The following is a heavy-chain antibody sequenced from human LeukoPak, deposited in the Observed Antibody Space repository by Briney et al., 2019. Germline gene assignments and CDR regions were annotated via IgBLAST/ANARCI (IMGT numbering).Heavy chain of an antibody. J-gene: IGHJ4*02. D-gene: IGHD6-13*01. CDR3: ARGGLRIAAAV. CDR1: GFTFSSYW. V-gene: IGHV3-7*01. Sequence: PGGSLRLSCAASGFTFSSYWMTWVRQAPGKGLEWVANIKQDGSEKYYVDSVKGRFTISRDNDKNSLYLQMNSLRAEDTAVYYCARGGLRIAAAVWGQGTLVTVSS. CDR2: IKQDGSEK.